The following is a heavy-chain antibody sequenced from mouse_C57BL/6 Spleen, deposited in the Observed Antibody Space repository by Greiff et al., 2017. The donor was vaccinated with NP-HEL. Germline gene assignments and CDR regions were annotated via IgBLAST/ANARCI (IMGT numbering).Heavy chain of an antibody. V-gene: IGHV3-6*01. CDR2: ISYDGSN. CDR1: GYSITSGYY. D-gene: IGHD1-1*01. Sequence: EVKLMESGPGLVKPSQSLSLTCSVTGYSITSGYYWNWIRQFPGNKLEWMGYISYDGSNNYNPSLKNRISFTRDTSKNQFFLKLNSVTTEDTATYYCASDDYYGSRGYYAMDYWGQGTSVTVSS. CDR3: ASDDYYGSRGYYAMDY. J-gene: IGHJ4*01.